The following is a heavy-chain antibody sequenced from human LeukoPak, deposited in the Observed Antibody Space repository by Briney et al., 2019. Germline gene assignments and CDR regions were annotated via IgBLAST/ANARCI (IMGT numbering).Heavy chain of an antibody. CDR1: GYSLTTYW. Sequence: GESLKSSFQGSGYSLTTYWIGWVRQMPGKGLESMGMIYPGDSDTTYSPSFQGQVTISADKSISTAYLQWSTLKASDTAMYYCALGVAGRFDSWGQGTLVTVSS. CDR2: IYPGDSDT. V-gene: IGHV5-51*01. D-gene: IGHD6-19*01. CDR3: ALGVAGRFDS. J-gene: IGHJ4*02.